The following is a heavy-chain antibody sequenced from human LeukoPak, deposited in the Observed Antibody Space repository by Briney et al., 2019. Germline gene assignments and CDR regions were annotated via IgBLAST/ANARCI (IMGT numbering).Heavy chain of an antibody. CDR1: GFTVSDYS. CDR2: ISGSGSYT. CDR3: AKRRYDSSGHFDS. D-gene: IGHD3-22*01. V-gene: IGHV3-23*01. Sequence: GGSLRLSCAASGFTVSDYSMSWVRQAPGKGLEWVSAISGSGSYTDYADSVKGRFTISKDISKNTLYMRMSSLRAEDTAVYFCAKRRYDSSGHFDSWGQGTLVTVSS. J-gene: IGHJ4*02.